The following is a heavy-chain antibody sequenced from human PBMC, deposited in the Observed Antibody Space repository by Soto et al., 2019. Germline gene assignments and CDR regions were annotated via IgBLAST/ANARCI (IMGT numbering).Heavy chain of an antibody. Sequence: SETLSLTCTVSGGSVSSGSYYWSWIRQPPGKGLEWIGYIYYSGSTNYNPSLKSRVTISVDTSKNQFSLKLSSVTATDTAVYYCARVGYCGGGSCYSARDAFDIWGQGTMVTVSS. CDR1: GGSVSSGSYY. CDR3: ARVGYCGGGSCYSARDAFDI. J-gene: IGHJ3*02. CDR2: IYYSGST. V-gene: IGHV4-61*01. D-gene: IGHD2-15*01.